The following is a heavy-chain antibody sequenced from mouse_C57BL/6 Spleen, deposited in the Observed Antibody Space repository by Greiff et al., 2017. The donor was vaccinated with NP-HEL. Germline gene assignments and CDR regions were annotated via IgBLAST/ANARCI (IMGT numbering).Heavy chain of an antibody. Sequence: QVHVKQPGAELVKPGASVKLSCKASGYTFPSYWMQWVKQRPGQGLEWIGEIDPSDSYTNYNQKFKGKATLTVDTSSSTAYMQLSSLTSEDSAVYYCARYYDYAMDYWGQGTSVTVSS. CDR3: ARYYDYAMDY. D-gene: IGHD1-1*02. CDR1: GYTFPSYW. CDR2: IDPSDSYT. V-gene: IGHV1-50*01. J-gene: IGHJ4*01.